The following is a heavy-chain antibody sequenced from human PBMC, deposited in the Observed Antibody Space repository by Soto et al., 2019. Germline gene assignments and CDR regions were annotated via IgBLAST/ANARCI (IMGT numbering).Heavy chain of an antibody. Sequence: QITLKESGPTLVKPTQTLTLTCTFSGFSLSTSGVGVGWIRQPPGKALEWLALIYWDDDKRYSPSLKSRLTITKNTSKNQVVLTMTNMDPVDTATSYCAHLIWFGELLPPWYFDYWGQGTLVTVSS. D-gene: IGHD3-10*01. J-gene: IGHJ4*02. CDR2: IYWDDDK. CDR3: AHLIWFGELLPPWYFDY. V-gene: IGHV2-5*02. CDR1: GFSLSTSGVG.